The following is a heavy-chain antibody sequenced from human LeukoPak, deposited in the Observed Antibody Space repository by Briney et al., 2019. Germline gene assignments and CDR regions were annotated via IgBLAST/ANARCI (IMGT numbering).Heavy chain of an antibody. CDR3: ARGQKQGVRDTNPNWFDP. J-gene: IGHJ5*02. CDR2: INHNGST. D-gene: IGHD3-10*01. CDR1: GRSLSGYY. Sequence: SETMSLTCAVYGRSLSGYYWSWISQPPEKGLEWIGEINHNGSTNYNPSIKSRVTISVDTSKNQLSLKLSSVTAADTAVYYCARGQKQGVRDTNPNWFDPWGQGTLVTVSS. V-gene: IGHV4-34*01.